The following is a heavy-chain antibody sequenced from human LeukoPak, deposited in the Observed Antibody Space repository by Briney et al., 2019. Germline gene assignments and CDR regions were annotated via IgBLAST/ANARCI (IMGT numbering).Heavy chain of an antibody. V-gene: IGHV1-69*13. CDR2: IIPMFATA. CDR3: ARSMVRGVPYFDY. J-gene: IGHJ4*02. D-gene: IGHD3-10*01. CDR1: GGTFSSYA. Sequence: SVKVSCKASGGTFSSYAISWMRQAPGQGLEWMGGIIPMFATANHAQKFQGRVTITADESTSTVYMELSSLRSEDTAIYYCARSMVRGVPYFDYWGQGTLVTVSS.